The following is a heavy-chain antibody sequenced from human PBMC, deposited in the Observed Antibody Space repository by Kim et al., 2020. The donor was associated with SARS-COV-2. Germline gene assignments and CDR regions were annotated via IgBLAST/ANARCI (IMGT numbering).Heavy chain of an antibody. CDR1: GGSISSGGYS. CDR2: IYHSGST. Sequence: SETLSLTCAVSGGSISSGGYSWSWIRQPPGKGLEWIGYIYHSGSTYYNPSLKSRVTISVDRSKNQFSLKLSSVTAADTAVYYCARASKGGPFFAFDPWGQGTLVTVSS. D-gene: IGHD3-3*01. J-gene: IGHJ5*02. CDR3: ARASKGGPFFAFDP. V-gene: IGHV4-30-2*01.